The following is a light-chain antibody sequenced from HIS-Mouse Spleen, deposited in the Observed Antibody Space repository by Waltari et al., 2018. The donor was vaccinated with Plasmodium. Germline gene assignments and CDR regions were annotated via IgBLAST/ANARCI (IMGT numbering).Light chain of an antibody. J-gene: IGKJ3*01. CDR3: QQYNNWSFT. V-gene: IGKV3-15*01. CDR2: GAS. Sequence: EIVLTQSPATLSVSPGERATLSCRASQSVSSNLAWYKQKPGQAPRLRIYGASTKATGIPARFNGSGSGTECTLTISSLQSEDFAVYYCQQYNNWSFTFGPGTKMDIK. CDR1: QSVSSN.